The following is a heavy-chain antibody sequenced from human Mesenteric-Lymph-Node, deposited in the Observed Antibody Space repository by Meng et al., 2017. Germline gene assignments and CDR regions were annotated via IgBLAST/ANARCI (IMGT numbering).Heavy chain of an antibody. Sequence: GESLKISCAASGFTFDDYGMSWVRQAPGKGLEWVSGINWNGGSTGYADSVKGRFTISRDNAKNTLYLQMNSLRAEDTAVYYCARDTGYCSSTSCYRKYYYYGMDVWGQGTTVTVSS. J-gene: IGHJ6*02. V-gene: IGHV3-20*04. D-gene: IGHD2-2*01. CDR1: GFTFDDYG. CDR2: INWNGGST. CDR3: ARDTGYCSSTSCYRKYYYYGMDV.